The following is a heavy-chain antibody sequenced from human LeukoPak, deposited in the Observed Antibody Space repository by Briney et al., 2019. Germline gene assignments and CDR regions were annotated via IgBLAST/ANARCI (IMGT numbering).Heavy chain of an antibody. V-gene: IGHV4-34*01. D-gene: IGHD1-26*01. J-gene: IGHJ4*02. CDR3: ARRRVGATIDY. CDR1: GGSFSGYY. CDR2: INHSGST. Sequence: PSEILSLTCAVYGGSFSGYYWSWIRQPPGKGLEWIGEINHSGSTNYNPSLKSRVTISVDTSKNQFSLKLSSVTAADTAVYYCARRRVGATIDYWGQGTLVTVSS.